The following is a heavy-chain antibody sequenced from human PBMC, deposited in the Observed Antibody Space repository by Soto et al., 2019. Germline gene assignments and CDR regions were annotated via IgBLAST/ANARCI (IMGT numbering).Heavy chain of an antibody. CDR3: PSGFSGGKGSPPDY. J-gene: IGHJ4*02. CDR2: LNGSGWGR. Sequence: GGSLRLSCAASGFTLRNYAMTWVRQAPGKGLEWVSGLNGSGWGRSSAESVKGRFAIARDNSKSRLYLQMNSLRDGDTDVYYFPSGFSGGKGSPPDYWGQGARVTSPQ. D-gene: IGHD5-12*01. V-gene: IGHV3-23*01. CDR1: GFTLRNYA.